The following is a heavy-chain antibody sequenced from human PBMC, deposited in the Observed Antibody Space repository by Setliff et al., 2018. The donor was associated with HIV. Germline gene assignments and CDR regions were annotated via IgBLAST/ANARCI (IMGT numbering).Heavy chain of an antibody. V-gene: IGHV4-38-2*01. CDR2: FFHGGDS. D-gene: IGHD6-6*01. J-gene: IGHJ2*01. CDR3: ARKEVIGPRRLYYYLDL. CDR1: EYSISSGFY. Sequence: PSETLSLTCRVSEYSISSGFYWGWVRQPPGKRLEWIGSFFHGGDSYYNPSLKGRFTISVDTSKNQSFLTMPSVTATDTAVYYCARKEVIGPRRLYYYLDLWGRGTLVTVS.